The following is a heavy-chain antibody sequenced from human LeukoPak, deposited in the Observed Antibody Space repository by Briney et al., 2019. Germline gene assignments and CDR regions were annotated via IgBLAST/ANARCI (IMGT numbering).Heavy chain of an antibody. Sequence: SETLSLTCTVSGGSISSSSYYWSWIRQPPGKGLEWIGYIYYSGSTYYNPSLKSRVTISVDTSKNQFSLKLSSVTAADTAVYYCARAAWGGAFDIWGQGTMVTVSS. J-gene: IGHJ3*02. CDR1: GGSISSSSYY. V-gene: IGHV4-30-4*08. CDR2: IYYSGST. D-gene: IGHD3-16*01. CDR3: ARAAWGGAFDI.